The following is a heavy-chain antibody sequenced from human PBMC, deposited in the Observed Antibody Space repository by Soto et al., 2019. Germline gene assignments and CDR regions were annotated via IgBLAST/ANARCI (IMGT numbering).Heavy chain of an antibody. Sequence: EVQLLESGGGLVQPGGSLRLSCAASGFTFNNYAMSWVRQAPGKGLEWVSAIRDSDGGTWYAYSVRGRSTISRDNSKNTVYLQMNSLRAEDTAVYYCAKDRRFPDDVFDIWGQGTMVTVSS. J-gene: IGHJ3*02. CDR2: IRDSDGGT. V-gene: IGHV3-23*01. CDR1: GFTFNNYA. CDR3: AKDRRFPDDVFDI.